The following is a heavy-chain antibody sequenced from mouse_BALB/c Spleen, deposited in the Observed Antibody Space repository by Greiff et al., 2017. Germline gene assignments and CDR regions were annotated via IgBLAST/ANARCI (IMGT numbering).Heavy chain of an antibody. CDR2: ISYDGSN. Sequence: EVKLQESGPGLVKPSQSLSLTCSVTGYSITSGYYWNWIRQFPGNKLEWMGYISYDGSNNYNPSLKNRISITRDTSKNQFFLKLNSVTTEDTATYYCARGNGNYVYYAMDYWGQGTSVTVSS. V-gene: IGHV3-6*02. D-gene: IGHD2-1*01. J-gene: IGHJ4*01. CDR1: GYSITSGYY. CDR3: ARGNGNYVYYAMDY.